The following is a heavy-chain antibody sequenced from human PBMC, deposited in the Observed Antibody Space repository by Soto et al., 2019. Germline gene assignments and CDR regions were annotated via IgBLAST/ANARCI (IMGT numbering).Heavy chain of an antibody. V-gene: IGHV1-18*04. CDR2: ISAYNGNT. CDR3: ARDREMSSGYYYYYYGMDV. CDR1: GYTFTSYG. Sequence: ASVKVSCKASGYTFTSYGISWVRQAPGQGLEWMGWISAYNGNTNYAQKLQGRVTMTTDTSTSTAYMELRSLRSDDTAVYYCARDREMSSGYYYYYYGMDVWGQGTTVTV. D-gene: IGHD3-22*01. J-gene: IGHJ6*02.